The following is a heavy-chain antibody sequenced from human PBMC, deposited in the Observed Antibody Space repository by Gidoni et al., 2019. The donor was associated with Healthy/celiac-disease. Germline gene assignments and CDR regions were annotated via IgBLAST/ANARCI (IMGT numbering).Heavy chain of an antibody. D-gene: IGHD6-6*01. CDR3: ARDKLDSSSSYYYYYYGMDV. J-gene: IGHJ6*02. CDR2: IYHSGST. Sequence: QVQLQESGPGLLKPSETLSLTCAVSAYSISSGYYWGWIRQPPGKGLEWIGSIYHSGSTYYNPSLKSRVTISVDTSKNQFSLKLSSVTAADTAVYYCARDKLDSSSSYYYYYYGMDVWGQGTTVTVSS. CDR1: AYSISSGYY. V-gene: IGHV4-38-2*02.